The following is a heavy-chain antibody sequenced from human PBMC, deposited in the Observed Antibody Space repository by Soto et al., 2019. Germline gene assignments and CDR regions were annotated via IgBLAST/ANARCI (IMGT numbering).Heavy chain of an antibody. V-gene: IGHV3-23*01. CDR3: VKDWSGNKCPCLDV. Sequence: EVQLLESGGDLVQPGGSLTLACGVSGFTFSSYVMSWVRQAPGKGLEWVSSISGDGDTTYYAASVKGRFTISRDDSRNTLYLHMSTLRAEDTALYYCVKDWSGNKCPCLDVWGQGTTVTVSS. CDR2: ISGDGDTT. D-gene: IGHD3-3*01. J-gene: IGHJ6*02. CDR1: GFTFSSYV.